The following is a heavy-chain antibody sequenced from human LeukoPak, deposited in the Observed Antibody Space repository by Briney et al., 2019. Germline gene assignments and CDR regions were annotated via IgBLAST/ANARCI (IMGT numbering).Heavy chain of an antibody. J-gene: IGHJ3*02. CDR2: IYYSGST. CDR1: GGSVSSSSYY. Sequence: PSETLSLTCTVSGGSVSSSSYYWGWIRQPPGKGLEWIGSIYYSGSTYYNPSLNSRVTISVDTSKNQFSLKLSSVTAADTAVYYCARHYYDSSGYYYRHAAFDIWGQGTMVTVSS. V-gene: IGHV4-39*01. CDR3: ARHYYDSSGYYYRHAAFDI. D-gene: IGHD3-22*01.